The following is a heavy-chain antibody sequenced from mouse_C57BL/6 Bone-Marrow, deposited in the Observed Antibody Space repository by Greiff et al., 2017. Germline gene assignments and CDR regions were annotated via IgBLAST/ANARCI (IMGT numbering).Heavy chain of an antibody. V-gene: IGHV1-55*01. Sequence: VQLQQPGAELVKPGASVKLSCKASGYTFTSYWITWVKQRPGQGLEWIGDIYPGSGSTNYNEKFKSKATLTVDTSSSTAYMQLSSLTAEDSAVYYCARPYYGNYWYFDVWGTGTTVTVSS. CDR2: IYPGSGST. D-gene: IGHD2-10*01. CDR3: ARPYYGNYWYFDV. CDR1: GYTFTSYW. J-gene: IGHJ1*03.